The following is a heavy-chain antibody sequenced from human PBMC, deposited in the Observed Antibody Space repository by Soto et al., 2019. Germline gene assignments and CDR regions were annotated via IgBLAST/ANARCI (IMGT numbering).Heavy chain of an antibody. V-gene: IGHV1-46*01. CDR2: IKPSGGST. CDR3: ARSVVVPAAPDY. J-gene: IGHJ4*02. CDR1: GYTFTRYY. D-gene: IGHD2-2*01. Sequence: ASVKVSCKASGYTFTRYYMHWVRQAPGQGLEWMGIIKPSGGSTTYAQKFQGRVTMTRDTSTSTVYMELSSLRSEDTAVYYCARSVVVPAAPDYWGQGTLVTVSS.